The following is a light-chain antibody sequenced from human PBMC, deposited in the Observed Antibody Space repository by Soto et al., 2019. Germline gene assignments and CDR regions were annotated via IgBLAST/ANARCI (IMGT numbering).Light chain of an antibody. V-gene: IGLV2-14*01. Sequence: QSALTQPASVSGSPGQSITISCTGTSSDVGAYKYVSWFQQHPGKAPKLMIYEVSNRPSGVSNRFSGSKSGNTASLTISGLQAEDEADSYCSSHTSGSTLYVVFGGGTKVTVL. CDR2: EVS. CDR3: SSHTSGSTLYVV. CDR1: SSDVGAYKY. J-gene: IGLJ2*01.